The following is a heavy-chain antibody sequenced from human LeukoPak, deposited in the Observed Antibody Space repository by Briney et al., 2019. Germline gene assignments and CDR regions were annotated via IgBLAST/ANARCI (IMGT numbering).Heavy chain of an antibody. D-gene: IGHD1-26*01. CDR3: ASNLAANYHFYYGIDV. CDR1: GFTFSDYY. V-gene: IGHV3-11*01. J-gene: IGHJ6*02. Sequence: GGSLRLSCAASGFTFSDYYMSWIRQAPGKGLEWVSFINSGGSSIYYVDSVKGRFTISRDNAKNSLYLQMSSLRAEDTAVYYGASNLAANYHFYYGIDVWGQGTTVTVSS. CDR2: INSGGSSI.